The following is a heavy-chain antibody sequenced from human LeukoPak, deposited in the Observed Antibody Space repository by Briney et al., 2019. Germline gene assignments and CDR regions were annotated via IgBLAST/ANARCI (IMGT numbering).Heavy chain of an antibody. D-gene: IGHD3-22*01. CDR3: ARQGYFDSSAYYY. Sequence: SQTLSLTCTVSGGSISSGGYYWSWIRQHPGKGLEWIGYIYYSGSTYYNPSLKSRVTISVDTSKNQFSLKLSSVTAADTAVYYCARQGYFDSSAYYYWGQGTLVTVSS. J-gene: IGHJ4*02. CDR2: IYYSGST. CDR1: GGSISSGGYY. V-gene: IGHV4-31*03.